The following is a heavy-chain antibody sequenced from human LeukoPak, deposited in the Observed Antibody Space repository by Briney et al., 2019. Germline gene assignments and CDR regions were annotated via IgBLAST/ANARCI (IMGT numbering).Heavy chain of an antibody. CDR3: ARDLLVKSGSFDY. V-gene: IGHV1-2*02. CDR2: INPNSGGT. J-gene: IGHJ4*02. Sequence: ASVKVSCKASGYTFTGYYMHWVRQAPGQGLEWMGWINPNSGGTNYAQKFQGRVTMTRDTSISTAYMELSRLRSDDTAVYYCARDLLVKSGSFDYWGQGTLVTVSS. D-gene: IGHD2-21*01. CDR1: GYTFTGYY.